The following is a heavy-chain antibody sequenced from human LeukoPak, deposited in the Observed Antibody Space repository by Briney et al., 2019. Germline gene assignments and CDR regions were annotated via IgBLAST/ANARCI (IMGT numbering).Heavy chain of an antibody. CDR2: ISSSSSYI. CDR3: AKDMGSSSWYFDY. D-gene: IGHD6-13*01. Sequence: SSISSSSSYIYYADSVKGRFTISRDNAKNSLYLQMNSLRAEDTALYYCAKDMGSSSWYFDYWGQGTLVTVSS. V-gene: IGHV3-21*04. J-gene: IGHJ4*02.